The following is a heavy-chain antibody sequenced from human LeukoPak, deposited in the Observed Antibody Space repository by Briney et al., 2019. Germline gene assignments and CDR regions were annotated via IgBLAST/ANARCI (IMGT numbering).Heavy chain of an antibody. CDR1: GGSISSYY. D-gene: IGHD3-22*01. CDR2: IYTSGST. J-gene: IGHJ4*02. CDR3: ASSYYDSSGYHLDH. Sequence: SETLSLTRTVSGGSISSYYWSWIRQPAGKGLEWIGRIYTSGSTNYNPSLKSRVTMSVDTSKNQFSLKLSSVTAADTAVYYCASSYYDSSGYHLDHWGQGTLVTVSS. V-gene: IGHV4-4*07.